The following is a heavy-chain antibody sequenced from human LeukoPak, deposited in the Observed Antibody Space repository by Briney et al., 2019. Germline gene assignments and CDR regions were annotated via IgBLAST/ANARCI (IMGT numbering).Heavy chain of an antibody. Sequence: GGSLRLSCAASGFTFSSYGMHWVCQAPGKGLEWVAFIRYDGSNKYYADSVKGRFTISRDNSKNTLYLQMNSLRAEDTAVYYCAKYPYYYDSSGYYAEYFQHWGQGTLVTVSS. D-gene: IGHD3-22*01. CDR2: IRYDGSNK. CDR3: AKYPYYYDSSGYYAEYFQH. CDR1: GFTFSSYG. V-gene: IGHV3-30*02. J-gene: IGHJ1*01.